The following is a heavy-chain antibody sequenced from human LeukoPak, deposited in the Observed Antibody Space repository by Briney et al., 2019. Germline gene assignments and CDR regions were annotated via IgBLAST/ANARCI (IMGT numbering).Heavy chain of an antibody. CDR3: ARDDSAFDLGALDYYYGMDV. Sequence: PGGSLRRSCAASRFSFSSYSMTWLRQAPGNGRDCTSSISSRNTYIYYADQVKGRLTISRDNAKTSLYLQMNTLRAEDTAVYYCARDDSAFDLGALDYYYGMDVWGQGTTVTVSS. V-gene: IGHV3-21*01. D-gene: IGHD5-12*01. CDR2: ISSRNTYI. CDR1: RFSFSSYS. J-gene: IGHJ6*02.